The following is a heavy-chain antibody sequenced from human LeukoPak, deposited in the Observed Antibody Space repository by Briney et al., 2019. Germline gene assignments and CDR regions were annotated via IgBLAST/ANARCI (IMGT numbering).Heavy chain of an antibody. CDR3: EKDSHLDV. CDR1: GSPISGTDLY. CDR2: IHSSGNS. Sequence: SETLSLTCTVSGSPISGTDLYWGWIRQLPGKGLEWIGNIHSSGNSFCNPSLKSRVTISVDTSKNQFSLKLSSVTAADTAVYYCEKDSHLDVWGHGTTVTVSS. D-gene: IGHD2-15*01. V-gene: IGHV4-39*01. J-gene: IGHJ6*02.